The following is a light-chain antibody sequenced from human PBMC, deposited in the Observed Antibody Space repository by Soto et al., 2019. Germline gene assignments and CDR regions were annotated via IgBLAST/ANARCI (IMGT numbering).Light chain of an antibody. CDR2: WAS. J-gene: IGKJ1*01. V-gene: IGKV4-1*01. CDR3: QQYYSTPQT. CDR1: RSLLNSSNNKNY. Sequence: DIVMTQSPDSLAVSLGERVTINCKSSRSLLNSSNNKNYVAWYQQKPGQPPKLLIYWASTRESGVPDRFSGSGSGTDFTLTISSLQAGDVAVYYCQQYYSTPQTFGQGTKVDIK.